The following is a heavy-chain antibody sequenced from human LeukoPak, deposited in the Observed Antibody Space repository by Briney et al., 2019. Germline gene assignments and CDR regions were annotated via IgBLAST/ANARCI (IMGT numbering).Heavy chain of an antibody. CDR1: GFTFSDYW. Sequence: PGGSLRLSCAASGFTFSDYWMTWVRQAPGKGLEWVGNINQDGSEKYYGDSVRGRFTISRDNAKNSLYLQVNGLRAEDTAVYYCARDQTWRYCSADSCQLQGFDIWGQGTMVTVSS. CDR2: INQDGSEK. J-gene: IGHJ3*02. V-gene: IGHV3-7*01. D-gene: IGHD2-15*01. CDR3: ARDQTWRYCSADSCQLQGFDI.